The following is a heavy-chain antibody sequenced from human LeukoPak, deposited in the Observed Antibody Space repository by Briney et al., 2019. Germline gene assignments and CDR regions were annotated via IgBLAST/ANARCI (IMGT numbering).Heavy chain of an antibody. J-gene: IGHJ4*02. V-gene: IGHV4-59*01. CDR1: GGSISTYY. CDR3: AGVLRVEMVVNY. D-gene: IGHD3-22*01. CDR2: IYYSGST. Sequence: SETLSLTCTVSGGSISTYYWGWIRQPPGKGLEWIGYIYYSGSTDYNPSLKSRVIISVDTSKNQFSLKLSSVTAADTAVYWCAGVLRVEMVVNYWGQGPLVTVSS.